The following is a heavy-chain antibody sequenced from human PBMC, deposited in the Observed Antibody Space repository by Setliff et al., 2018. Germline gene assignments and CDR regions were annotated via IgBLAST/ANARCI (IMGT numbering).Heavy chain of an antibody. CDR2: VYYSGTA. D-gene: IGHD2-21*02. CDR1: GGPFSGAS. J-gene: IGHJ4*02. Sequence: SETLSLTCTVSGGPFSGASIWSWIRQPPGKGLEFIGYVYYSGTAKYDPSLESRAIMSVDASKNQISLKLSSVTAADTAVYYCARGGVTAVWDLTDWGQGTLVTVSS. V-gene: IGHV4-59*01. CDR3: ARGGVTAVWDLTD.